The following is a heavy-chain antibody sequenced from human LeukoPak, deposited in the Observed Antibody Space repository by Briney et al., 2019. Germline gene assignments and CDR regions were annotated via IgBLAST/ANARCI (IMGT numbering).Heavy chain of an antibody. Sequence: GGSLRLSCAASGFTFSSHWMHWVSQAPGKGLVWVSRIKTDGSRTIYADSVKGRFTISRDNAKNTLYLQVNSLRAEDTAVYYCVREDYNDSGWYFDLWGRGTLVTVSS. D-gene: IGHD4-17*01. J-gene: IGHJ2*01. CDR2: IKTDGSRT. CDR1: GFTFSSHW. CDR3: VREDYNDSGWYFDL. V-gene: IGHV3-74*01.